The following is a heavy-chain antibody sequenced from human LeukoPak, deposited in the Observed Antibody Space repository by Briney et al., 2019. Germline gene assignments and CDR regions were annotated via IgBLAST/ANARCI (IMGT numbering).Heavy chain of an antibody. V-gene: IGHV3-30*18. D-gene: IGHD3-22*01. Sequence: PGGSLRLSCAASGFTFSSYGMHWVRQAPGKGLEWVAVISYDGSNKYYADSVKGRFTISRDNSKNTLYLQMNSLRAEDTAVYYCAKKANYYDSSGYDDAFDIWGQGTMVTVSS. J-gene: IGHJ3*02. CDR1: GFTFSSYG. CDR3: AKKANYYDSSGYDDAFDI. CDR2: ISYDGSNK.